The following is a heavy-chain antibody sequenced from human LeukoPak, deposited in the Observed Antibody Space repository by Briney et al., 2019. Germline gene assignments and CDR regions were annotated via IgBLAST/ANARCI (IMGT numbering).Heavy chain of an antibody. D-gene: IGHD3-16*01. CDR1: GFTFTTSW. J-gene: IGHJ4*02. Sequence: TGGSLRLSCAASGFTFTTSWMSWVRQTPGKGLEWVANIKPDGGEKHYVDSGKGRFTISRDNAKNSSYLQMNSLRAEDTAVYYCAREGGFRTGLNDYWGQGTLVTVSS. CDR2: IKPDGGEK. CDR3: AREGGFRTGLNDY. V-gene: IGHV3-7*01.